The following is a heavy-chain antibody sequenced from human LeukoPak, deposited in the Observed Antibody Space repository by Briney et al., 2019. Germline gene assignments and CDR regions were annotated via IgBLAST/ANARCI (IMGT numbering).Heavy chain of an antibody. J-gene: IGHJ5*02. CDR2: ISSSSSYI. Sequence: PGGSLRLSCAASGFTFSSYSMNWVRQAPGKGLEWVSSISSSSSYIYYADSVKGRFTISRDNAKNSLYLQMNRLRAEDTAVYYCARDPSSGWYLKGWFDPWGQGTLVTVSS. V-gene: IGHV3-21*01. D-gene: IGHD6-19*01. CDR1: GFTFSSYS. CDR3: ARDPSSGWYLKGWFDP.